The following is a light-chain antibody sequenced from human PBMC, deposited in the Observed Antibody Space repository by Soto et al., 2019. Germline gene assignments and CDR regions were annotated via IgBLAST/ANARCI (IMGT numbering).Light chain of an antibody. CDR2: KAS. Sequence: DIQITQSPSTLSASVGDRVTITCRASQNINSWLAWYQQKPGKAPKLRIYKASSIESGGPSRFSGSGSGTEFTLTISRLQPDDFGAYYCQQYEIYPITFGQGIRLVIK. V-gene: IGKV1-5*03. CDR3: QQYEIYPIT. CDR1: QNINSW. J-gene: IGKJ5*01.